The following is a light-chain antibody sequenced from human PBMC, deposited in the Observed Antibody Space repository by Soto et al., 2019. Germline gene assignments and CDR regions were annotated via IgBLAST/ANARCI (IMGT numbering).Light chain of an antibody. J-gene: IGLJ2*01. CDR3: SSYAGSNAVV. Sequence: SALTQPPSASGSPGQSVTISCTGTSSDVGGYNYVSWYQQHPGKAPKLMIYEVSKRPSGVPDRFSGSKSGNTASLTVSGLQAEDEADYYCSSYAGSNAVVFGGGTKSPS. V-gene: IGLV2-8*01. CDR1: SSDVGGYNY. CDR2: EVS.